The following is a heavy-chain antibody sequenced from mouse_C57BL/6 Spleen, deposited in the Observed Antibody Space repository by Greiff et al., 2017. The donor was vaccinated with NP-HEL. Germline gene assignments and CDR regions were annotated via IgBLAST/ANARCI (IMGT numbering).Heavy chain of an antibody. CDR1: GFTFSDYG. CDR3: ARHYYGSSPYARDY. Sequence: EVMLVESGGGLVKPGGSLKLSCAASGFTFSDYGMHWVRQAPEKGLEWVAYISSGSSTIYYADTVKGRFTISRDNAKNTLFLQMTSLRSEDTAMYYCARHYYGSSPYARDYWGQGTSVTVSS. V-gene: IGHV5-17*01. J-gene: IGHJ4*01. D-gene: IGHD1-1*01. CDR2: ISSGSSTI.